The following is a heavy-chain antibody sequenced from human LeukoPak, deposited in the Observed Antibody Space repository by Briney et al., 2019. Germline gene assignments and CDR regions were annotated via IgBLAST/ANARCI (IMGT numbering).Heavy chain of an antibody. CDR2: ISGISDNI. CDR3: ARDRRGAYYFDY. J-gene: IGHJ4*02. V-gene: IGHV3-48*04. CDR1: GFTFSRYY. D-gene: IGHD3-10*01. Sequence: GGALRLSCAASGFTFSRYYMNWVRQAPGKGLEWVSYISGISDNIVYQDSVKGRFTISRDNAKNSLYLQMHSLRAEDTAVYYCARDRRGAYYFDYWGQGTLVTVSS.